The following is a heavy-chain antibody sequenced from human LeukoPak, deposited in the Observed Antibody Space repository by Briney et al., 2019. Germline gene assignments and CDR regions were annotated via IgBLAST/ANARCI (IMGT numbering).Heavy chain of an antibody. CDR1: GGSISSSSYY. CDR2: IHTSGST. CDR3: ARDRYYYDSSARYFDY. D-gene: IGHD3-22*01. J-gene: IGHJ4*02. V-gene: IGHV4-61*02. Sequence: SETLSLTCTVSGGSISSSSYYWSWIRQPAGKGLEWIGSIHTSGSTNYSPSLKSRVTMSVDTSKNQFSLKLSSVTAADTAVYYCARDRYYYDSSARYFDYWGQGTLVTVSS.